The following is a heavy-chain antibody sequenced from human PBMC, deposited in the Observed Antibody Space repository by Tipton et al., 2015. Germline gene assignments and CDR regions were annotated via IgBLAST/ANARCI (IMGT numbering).Heavy chain of an antibody. Sequence: SLRLSCAASGFTFSTYAMRWVRQVPGKGLKWVSAISGSGGSTYYADSVKGRFTISRDNSKNTLYLQMNSLRAEDTAVYYCAKGRSPDSWRRQPLGYGMDVWGQGTTVTVSS. J-gene: IGHJ6*02. CDR1: GFTFSTYA. D-gene: IGHD1-26*01. V-gene: IGHV3-23*01. CDR2: ISGSGGST. CDR3: AKGRSPDSWRRQPLGYGMDV.